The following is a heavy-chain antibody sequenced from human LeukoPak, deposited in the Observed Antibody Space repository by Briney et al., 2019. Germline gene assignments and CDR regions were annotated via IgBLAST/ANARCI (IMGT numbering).Heavy chain of an antibody. CDR1: GGTFSSYA. D-gene: IGHD3-9*01. CDR3: ARGSIGEGGYDILTGYYKGGYFDY. Sequence: SVKVSCKASGGTFSSYAISWVRQAPGQGLEWMGGIIPNFGTANYAQKFQGRVTITTDESTSTAYMELSSLRSEDTAVYYCARGSIGEGGYDILTGYYKGGYFDYWGQGTLVTVSS. J-gene: IGHJ4*02. V-gene: IGHV1-69*05. CDR2: IIPNFGTA.